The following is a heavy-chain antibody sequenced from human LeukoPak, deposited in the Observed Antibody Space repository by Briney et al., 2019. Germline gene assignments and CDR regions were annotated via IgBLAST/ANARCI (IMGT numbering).Heavy chain of an antibody. V-gene: IGHV1-69*04. Sequence: SVKVSCKASGGTFSSYAISWVRQAPGQGLEWMGRIIPILGIANYAQKFQGRVTITADKSTSTAYMELSSLRSEDTAVYYCARGGQLVDFDYWGQGTLVTVSS. CDR3: ARGGQLVDFDY. CDR1: GGTFSSYA. CDR2: IIPILGIA. J-gene: IGHJ4*02. D-gene: IGHD6-6*01.